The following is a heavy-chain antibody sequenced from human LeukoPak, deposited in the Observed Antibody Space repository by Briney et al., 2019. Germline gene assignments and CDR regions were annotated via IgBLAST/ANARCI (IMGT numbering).Heavy chain of an antibody. D-gene: IGHD3-3*01. J-gene: IGHJ4*02. CDR2: IYHSGST. CDR1: GYSISSGYY. Sequence: SETLSLTCTVSGYSISSGYYWGWLRPPPGKGLEWIGSIYHSGSTYYNPSLKSRVTISVDTSKNQFSLKLSSVTAADTAVYYCARAAPRWTYYDFWSGLDYWGQGTLVTVSS. CDR3: ARAAPRWTYYDFWSGLDY. V-gene: IGHV4-38-2*02.